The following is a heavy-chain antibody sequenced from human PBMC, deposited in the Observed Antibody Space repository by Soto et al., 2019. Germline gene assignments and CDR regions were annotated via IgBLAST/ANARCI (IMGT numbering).Heavy chain of an antibody. V-gene: IGHV1-69*06. CDR1: GGTFSSYA. CDR3: ASFSSLLCGGDCYSGFWAFDI. Sequence: GASVKVSCKASGGTFSSYAISWVRQAPGQGLEWMGGIIPIFGTANYAQKFQGRVTITADKSTSTAYMELSSLRSEDTAVYYCASFSSLLCGGDCYSGFWAFDIWGQGTMVTVSS. J-gene: IGHJ3*02. D-gene: IGHD2-21*02. CDR2: IIPIFGTA.